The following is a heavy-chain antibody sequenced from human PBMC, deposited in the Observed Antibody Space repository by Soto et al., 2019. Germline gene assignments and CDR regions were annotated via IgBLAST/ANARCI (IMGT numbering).Heavy chain of an antibody. Sequence: SETLSLTCTVSGGSISSSSYYWGWIRQPPGKGLEWIGSIYYSGITNYNPSLKSRVTISVDTSKNQFFLKLGSVTAADTALYFCARDRRGWFGEPGAFDIWGLGTMVTVSS. D-gene: IGHD3-10*01. J-gene: IGHJ3*02. V-gene: IGHV4-39*07. CDR3: ARDRRGWFGEPGAFDI. CDR1: GGSISSSSYY. CDR2: IYYSGIT.